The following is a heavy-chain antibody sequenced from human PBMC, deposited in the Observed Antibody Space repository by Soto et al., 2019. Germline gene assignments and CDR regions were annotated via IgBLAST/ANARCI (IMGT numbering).Heavy chain of an antibody. Sequence: GGSLRLSCAASGFRFDDYAMHWVRQAPGKGLEWLSGISWNHVTTGYADSVKGRFTISRDNAKNSLLLQMNSLRAEDTAVYYCAAWAEGATEVHWGQGALVTVSS. J-gene: IGHJ4*02. CDR2: ISWNHVTT. CDR3: AAWAEGATEVH. CDR1: GFRFDDYA. D-gene: IGHD2-15*01. V-gene: IGHV3-9*01.